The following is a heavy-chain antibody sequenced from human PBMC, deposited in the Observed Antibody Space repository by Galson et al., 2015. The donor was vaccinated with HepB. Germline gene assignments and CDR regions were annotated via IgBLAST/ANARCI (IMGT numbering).Heavy chain of an antibody. CDR2: ISWNSGSI. CDR1: GFIFDDYA. D-gene: IGHD6-13*01. J-gene: IGHJ4*02. V-gene: IGHV3-9*01. CDR3: AKDIATSSWHLEF. Sequence: SLRLSCAASGFIFDDYAMHWVSGISWNSGSIGYVDSVKGRFTISRDNAKKSLYLQMNSLRAEDTALYYCAKDIATSSWHLEFWGQGTLVAVSS.